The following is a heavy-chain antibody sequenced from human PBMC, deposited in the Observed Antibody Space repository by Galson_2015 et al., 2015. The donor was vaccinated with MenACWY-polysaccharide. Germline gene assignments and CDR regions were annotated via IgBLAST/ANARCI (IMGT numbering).Heavy chain of an antibody. V-gene: IGHV3-23*01. CDR1: GFSFSSYA. CDR3: ARGTGYSSLGY. D-gene: IGHD6-19*01. Sequence: SLRLSCAASGFSFSSYAMSWVRQTPGKGLEWVSAIRDDGGSPYYADSVKGRFTVSRDNSKNTQYLQMNNLRAEDTALYYCARGTGYSSLGYWGQGTLVTVSS. J-gene: IGHJ4*02. CDR2: IRDDGGSP.